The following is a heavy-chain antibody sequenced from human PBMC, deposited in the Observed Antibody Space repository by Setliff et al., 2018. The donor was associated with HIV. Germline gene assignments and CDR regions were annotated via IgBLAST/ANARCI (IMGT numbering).Heavy chain of an antibody. D-gene: IGHD1-7*01. CDR1: GFDFFA. CDR2: ISGSGGYS. CDR3: ARDLIPPRYKWNYGVDH. J-gene: IGHJ4*02. Sequence: GGSLRLSCTGPGFDFFAMSWVRQAPGKGLEWVSGISGSGGYSYYADSVQGRFTISSDNSKNMLYLQMNNLKLEDTAVYYCARDLIPPRYKWNYGVDHWGQGTLVTVS. V-gene: IGHV3-23*01.